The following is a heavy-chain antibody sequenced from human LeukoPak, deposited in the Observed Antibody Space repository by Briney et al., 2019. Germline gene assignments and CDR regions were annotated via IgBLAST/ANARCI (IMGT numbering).Heavy chain of an antibody. CDR3: AREGSQYGMDV. CDR1: GGSISSYY. CDR2: IYYSGST. J-gene: IGHJ6*02. Sequence: PETLSLTCTVSGGSISSYYWSWIRQPPGEGLEWIGYIYYSGSTNYNPSLKSRVTISVDTSKNQFSLKLSSVTAADTAVYYCAREGSQYGMDVWGQGTTVTVSS. V-gene: IGHV4-59*01.